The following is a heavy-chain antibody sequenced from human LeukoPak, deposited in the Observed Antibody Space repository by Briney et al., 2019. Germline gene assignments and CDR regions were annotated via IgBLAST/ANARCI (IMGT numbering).Heavy chain of an antibody. D-gene: IGHD1-26*01. V-gene: IGHV3-30*14. J-gene: IGHJ3*02. CDR3: ARESGWELHAFDI. CDR1: GFTFSSYA. CDR2: ISYDGSNK. Sequence: GGSLRLSCAASGFTFSSYAMHWVRQAPGKGLEWVAVISYDGSNKYYADSVKGRFTISRDNSKNTLYLQMNSLRAEDTAAYYCARESGWELHAFDIWGQGTMVTVSS.